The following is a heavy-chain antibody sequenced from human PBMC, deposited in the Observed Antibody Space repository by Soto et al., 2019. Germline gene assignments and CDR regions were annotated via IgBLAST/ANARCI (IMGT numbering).Heavy chain of an antibody. V-gene: IGHV3-48*02. CDR1: GFTFSSYS. CDR3: ARAIGGVEWELPSDY. D-gene: IGHD1-26*01. CDR2: ISSSSTI. Sequence: EVQLVESGGGLVQPGGSLRLSCAASGFTFSSYSMNWVRQAPGKGLEWVSYISSSSTIYYADSVKGRFTISRDNAKNSLYLQMNSLRDEDTAVYYCARAIGGVEWELPSDYWGQGTLVTVSS. J-gene: IGHJ4*02.